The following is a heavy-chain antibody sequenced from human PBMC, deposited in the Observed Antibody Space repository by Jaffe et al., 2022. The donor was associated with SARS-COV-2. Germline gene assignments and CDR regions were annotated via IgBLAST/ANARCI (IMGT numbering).Heavy chain of an antibody. CDR3: ARKLDHDYSNYGWFDP. CDR1: GGSISSGGYS. CDR2: IYHSGST. J-gene: IGHJ5*02. D-gene: IGHD4-4*01. Sequence: QLQLQESGSGLVKPSQTLSLTCAVSGGSISSGGYSWSWIRQPPGKGLEWIGYIYHSGSTYYNPSLKSRVTISVDRSKNQFSLKLSSVTAADTAVYYCARKLDHDYSNYGWFDPWGQGTLVTVSS. V-gene: IGHV4-30-2*01.